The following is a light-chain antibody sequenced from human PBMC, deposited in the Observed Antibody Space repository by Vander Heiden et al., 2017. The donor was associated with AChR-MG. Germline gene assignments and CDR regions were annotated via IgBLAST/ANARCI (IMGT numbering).Light chain of an antibody. Sequence: EIVLTQSSGTLSLSPGEEATLSCRASQRISSNLAWYQQKPGQAPSLLIYDTFNRATGIPARFSGSGSGTDFTLTISSLEPEDFAVYYCQQRSSWPPTFGQGTKVEIK. CDR1: QRISSN. CDR3: QQRSSWPPT. J-gene: IGKJ1*01. CDR2: DTF. V-gene: IGKV3-11*01.